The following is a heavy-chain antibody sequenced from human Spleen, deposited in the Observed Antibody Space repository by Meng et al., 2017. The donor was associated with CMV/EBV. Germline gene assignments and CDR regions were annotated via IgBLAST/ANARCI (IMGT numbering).Heavy chain of an antibody. D-gene: IGHD3-10*01. CDR2: IYHSGSA. V-gene: IGHV4-30-4*08. Sequence: LRLSCTVSGDSISSGDYYWNWIRQPPGKGLEWLGYIYHSGSAYYSPSLNSRVAISINTSKNQFSLKLSSVTAADTAMYYCARGFADAHAFDIWGQGTMVTVSS. CDR3: ARGFADAHAFDI. CDR1: GDSISSGDYY. J-gene: IGHJ3*02.